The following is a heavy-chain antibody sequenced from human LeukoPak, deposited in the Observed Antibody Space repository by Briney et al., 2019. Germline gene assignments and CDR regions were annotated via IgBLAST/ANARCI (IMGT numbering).Heavy chain of an antibody. D-gene: IGHD4-11*01. CDR3: AREYDYSNYYYMDV. Sequence: ASVKVSCKASAYSYMHWVRQAPGQGLEWMGIINPSGGTTNYAQRFQGRVTMTRDTSTSTVYMELRSLRSDDTAVYYCAREYDYSNYYYMDVWGKGTTVTVSS. CDR1: AYSY. J-gene: IGHJ6*03. V-gene: IGHV1-46*01. CDR2: INPSGGTT.